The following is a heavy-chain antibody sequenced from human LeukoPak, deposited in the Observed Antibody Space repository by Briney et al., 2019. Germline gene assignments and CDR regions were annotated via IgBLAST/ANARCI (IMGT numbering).Heavy chain of an antibody. CDR3: ARLGPYYGDLDWKFDP. D-gene: IGHD4-17*01. CDR2: IKRDGSEK. V-gene: IGHV3-7*01. Sequence: GGSLRLSCAASGFTFGIYWMSWVRQAPGKGLEWVANIKRDGSEKYYVDSVKGRFTISRDNAKNSLYLQMNSLRAEDTAVYYCARLGPYYGDLDWKFDPWGRGTLVTVSS. CDR1: GFTFGIYW. J-gene: IGHJ2*01.